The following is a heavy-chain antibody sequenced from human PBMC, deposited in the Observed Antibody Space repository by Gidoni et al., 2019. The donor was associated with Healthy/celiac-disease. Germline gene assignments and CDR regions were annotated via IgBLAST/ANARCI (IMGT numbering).Heavy chain of an antibody. J-gene: IGHJ6*02. CDR3: ARWPGGDDLDYGDYYYYYGMDV. CDR2: ISYDGRNK. D-gene: IGHD4-17*01. V-gene: IGHV3-30*04. Sequence: HLVESGGGVVQPGRSLRLSCAASGFTFPNYALHWVRQAPGKGLEWVAIISYDGRNKYYADSVKGRFTISRDNSKNTLYLQMNSLRAEDTAVYYCARWPGGDDLDYGDYYYYYGMDVWGQGTTVTVSS. CDR1: GFTFPNYA.